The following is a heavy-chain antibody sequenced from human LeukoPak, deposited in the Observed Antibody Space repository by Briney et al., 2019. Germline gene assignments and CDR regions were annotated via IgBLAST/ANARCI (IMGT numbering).Heavy chain of an antibody. CDR3: ARGGTTVQASDFDY. V-gene: IGHV1-18*01. CDR2: ISAYNGNT. CDR1: GYTFTSYG. D-gene: IGHD1-7*01. J-gene: IGHJ4*02. Sequence: ASVEVSCKASGYTFTSYGISWVRQAPGQGLEWMGWISAYNGNTNYAQKLQGRVTMTTDTSTSTAYMELSSLRSEDTAVYYCARGGTTVQASDFDYWGQGTLVTVSS.